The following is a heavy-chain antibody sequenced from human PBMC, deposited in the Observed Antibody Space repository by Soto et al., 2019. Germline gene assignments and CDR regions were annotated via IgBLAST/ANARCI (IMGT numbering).Heavy chain of an antibody. D-gene: IGHD1-26*01. CDR3: ARGMRSGSYYSPTGGPYYYYGMDV. V-gene: IGHV4-31*03. CDR1: GGFISSGGYY. CDR2: IYYSGST. J-gene: IGHJ6*02. Sequence: SETLSLTCTVSGGFISSGGYYWAWIRQHPGKGLEWIGYIYYSGSTYYNPSLKSRVTISVDTSKNHFSLKLSSVTAADTAVYYCARGMRSGSYYSPTGGPYYYYGMDVWGQGTTVTVSS.